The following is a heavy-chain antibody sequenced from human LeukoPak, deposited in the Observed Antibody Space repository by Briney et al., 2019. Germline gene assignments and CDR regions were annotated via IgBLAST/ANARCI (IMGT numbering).Heavy chain of an antibody. CDR2: ISGSGGGT. D-gene: IGHD3-22*01. V-gene: IGHV3-23*01. CDR3: AKRGVVIRVILVGFHKEAYYFDS. Sequence: GGSLRLSCVVSGITLSNYGMSWVCQAPGKGLEWVAGISGSGGGTSYADSVRGRFTISRDNPKNTLYLQMNSLRAEDTAVYFCAKRGVVIRVILVGFHKEAYYFDSWGQGALVTVSS. J-gene: IGHJ4*02. CDR1: GITLSNYG.